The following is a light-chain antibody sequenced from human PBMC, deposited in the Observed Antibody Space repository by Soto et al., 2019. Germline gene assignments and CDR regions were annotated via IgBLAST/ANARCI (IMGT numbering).Light chain of an antibody. CDR1: QGISSY. V-gene: IGKV1-8*01. Sequence: AIRMTQSPSSFSASTGDRVTITCRASQGISSYLAWYQQKPGKAPKLLIYAASILQSGVPSGFSGSGSGTDFTLTISCLQSEDFATYYCQQYYSYPLTFGPGT. CDR3: QQYYSYPLT. J-gene: IGKJ3*01. CDR2: AAS.